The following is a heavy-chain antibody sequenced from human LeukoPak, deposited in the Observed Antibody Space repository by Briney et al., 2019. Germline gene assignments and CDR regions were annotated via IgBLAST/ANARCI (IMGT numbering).Heavy chain of an antibody. CDR3: AKEGSSGFIDS. J-gene: IGHJ4*02. Sequence: RGSLRLSCAASGFTFSSNWMHWVRHAPGKGLVGVSHINSDGSSTNYADSVKGRFTISRDNAKNTLYLQMNSLRAEDTAIFYCAKEGSSGFIDSWGQGTLVTVSS. CDR1: GFTFSSNW. D-gene: IGHD6-19*01. CDR2: INSDGSST. V-gene: IGHV3-74*01.